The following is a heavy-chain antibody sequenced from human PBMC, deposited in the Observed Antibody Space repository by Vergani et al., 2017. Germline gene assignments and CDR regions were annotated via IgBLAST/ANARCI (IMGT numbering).Heavy chain of an antibody. CDR2: ISGSGGST. D-gene: IGHD3-22*01. CDR1: GFTFSSYA. V-gene: IGHV3-23*01. CDR3: AKYLTPTLIVVVINAFDY. Sequence: EVQLLESGGGLVQPGGSLRLSCAASGFTFSSYAMSWVRQAPGKGLEWVSAISGSGGSTYYADSVKGRFTISRDNSKNTLYLQMNSLRAEDTAVYYCAKYLTPTLIVVVINAFDYGGQGTLVTVSS. J-gene: IGHJ4*02.